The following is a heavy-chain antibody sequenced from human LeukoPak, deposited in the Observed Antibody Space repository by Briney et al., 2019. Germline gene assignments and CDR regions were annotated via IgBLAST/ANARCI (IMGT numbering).Heavy chain of an antibody. CDR3: ARHKEIFGVVDYFDY. CDR1: GYSFTSYW. CDR2: IYPGDSDT. D-gene: IGHD3-3*01. Sequence: RAGESLKISCKGSGYSFTSYWIGWVLQMPGKGLEWMGIIYPGDSDTRYSPSFQGQVTISADKSISTAYLQWSSLKASDTAMYYCARHKEIFGVVDYFDYWGQGTLVTVSS. V-gene: IGHV5-51*01. J-gene: IGHJ4*02.